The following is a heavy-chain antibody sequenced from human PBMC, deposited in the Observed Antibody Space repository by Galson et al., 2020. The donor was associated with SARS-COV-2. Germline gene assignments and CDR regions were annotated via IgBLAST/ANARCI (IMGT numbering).Heavy chain of an antibody. J-gene: IGHJ6*02. CDR1: GFSLSTSGMC. D-gene: IGHD5-12*01. CDR3: ARIKVEMATIGSYYYYGMDV. Sequence: SGPTLVKPPQTLTLTCTFSGFSLSTSGMCVSWIRQPPGKALAWLALIDWDDDKYYSTSLKTRLTSSKETSKNQVVLTMTNMDPVDTATYYCARIKVEMATIGSYYYYGMDVWGQGTTVTVSS. V-gene: IGHV2-70*01. CDR2: IDWDDDK.